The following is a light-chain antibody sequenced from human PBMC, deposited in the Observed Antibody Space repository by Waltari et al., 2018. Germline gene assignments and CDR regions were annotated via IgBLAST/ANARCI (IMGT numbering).Light chain of an antibody. CDR3: GAWYSWLSVWV. J-gene: IGLJ3*02. V-gene: IGLV1-51*01. CDR1: SSNVGNNY. Sequence: QSVLTQPPSVSAAPGQKVTISCSASSSNVGNNYVSWYQQVPGTAPKILIYDNHKRPSGIPDRCSGSKSGMSATLVITGLQTGDEAVYYCGAWYSWLSVWVFGGGTKLTVL. CDR2: DNH.